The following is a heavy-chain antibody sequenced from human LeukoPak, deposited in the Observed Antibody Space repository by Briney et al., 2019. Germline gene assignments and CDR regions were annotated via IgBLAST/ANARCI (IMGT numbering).Heavy chain of an antibody. V-gene: IGHV3-66*01. CDR2: IYSGGGT. J-gene: IGHJ4*02. CDR3: ARGASRDGSGY. Sequence: GGSLRLSCAASGFTVSSNYMTWVRQAPGKGLEWVSVIYSGGGTYYADSVKGRFTISRDNSKNTLYLQMNCLRAEDTAVYYCARGASRDGSGYWGQGTLVTVSS. CDR1: GFTVSSNY. D-gene: IGHD5-24*01.